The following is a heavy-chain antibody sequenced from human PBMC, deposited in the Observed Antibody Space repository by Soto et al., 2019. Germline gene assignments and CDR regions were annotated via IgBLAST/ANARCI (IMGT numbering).Heavy chain of an antibody. CDR2: IFHDGTA. Sequence: QVKLQESGPGLATPSGTLSLTCAVSGVSISSGIWWTWVRQTPQRGLEYIGEIFHDGTANYYPSFERRVAISVDTSKNQFSLKLTSVTAADTAIYFCARLVYDTRLNYMYFDFWGQGALVTVSS. V-gene: IGHV4-4*02. D-gene: IGHD3-10*01. J-gene: IGHJ4*02. CDR3: ARLVYDTRLNYMYFDF. CDR1: GVSISSGIW.